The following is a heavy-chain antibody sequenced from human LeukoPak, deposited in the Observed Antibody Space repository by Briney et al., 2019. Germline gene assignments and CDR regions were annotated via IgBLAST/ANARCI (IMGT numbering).Heavy chain of an antibody. CDR2: ISGGGGST. Sequence: GGSLRLSCAASGFTLSPYTMNWVRQAPGKGLEWVSGISGGGGSTYYADSVKGRFTVSRDNSKNTLYLQMNSLRAEDTAVYYCAKSYSSSWYYLDSWGQGTLVTVSS. CDR1: GFTLSPYT. D-gene: IGHD6-13*01. J-gene: IGHJ4*02. CDR3: AKSYSSSWYYLDS. V-gene: IGHV3-23*01.